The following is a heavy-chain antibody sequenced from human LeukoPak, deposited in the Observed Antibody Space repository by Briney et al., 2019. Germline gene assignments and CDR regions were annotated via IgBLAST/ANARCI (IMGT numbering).Heavy chain of an antibody. J-gene: IGHJ4*02. CDR3: ARDSSVVTAIHLFDY. CDR2: ISYDGSDQ. CDR1: GFTFSNYA. D-gene: IGHD2-21*02. Sequence: GGSLRLSCAASGFTFSNYALHWVRQAPGKGLEWVAVISYDGSDQYYADSVKGQFTISRDNSKNTLYLQMNSLRAEDTAVYYCARDSSVVTAIHLFDYWGQGTLVTVS. V-gene: IGHV3-30-3*01.